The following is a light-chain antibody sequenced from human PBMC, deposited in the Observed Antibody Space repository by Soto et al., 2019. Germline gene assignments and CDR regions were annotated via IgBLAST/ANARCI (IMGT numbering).Light chain of an antibody. Sequence: QSALTQPPSASGSPGQSVTISCTGTSSDVGGYNYVSWYQQYPGRAPKLMIYEVTKRPSGVPDRFSGSKSVNTASLTVSGLQAEYKPAYICSSYAASNNFHFVFGGGTQLTVL. J-gene: IGLJ3*02. CDR1: SSDVGGYNY. V-gene: IGLV2-8*01. CDR3: SSYAASNNFHFV. CDR2: EVT.